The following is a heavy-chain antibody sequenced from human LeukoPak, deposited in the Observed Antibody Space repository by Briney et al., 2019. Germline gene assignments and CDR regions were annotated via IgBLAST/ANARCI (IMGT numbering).Heavy chain of an antibody. D-gene: IGHD2-8*01. CDR3: ARDLIDYYYYYMDV. J-gene: IGHJ6*03. CDR1: GFTFSNYA. V-gene: IGHV3-21*01. Sequence: GGSLRLSCAAPGFTFSNYAMSWVRQAPGKGLEWVSAISGSGSYIYYADSLKGRFTISRDNAKNSLYLQMNSLRAEDTAVHYCARDLIDYYYYYMDVWGKGTTITVSS. CDR2: ISGSGSYI.